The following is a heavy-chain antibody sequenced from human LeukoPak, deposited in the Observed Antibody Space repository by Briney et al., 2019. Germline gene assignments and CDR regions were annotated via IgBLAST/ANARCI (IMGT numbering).Heavy chain of an antibody. CDR1: GGSISSSSYY. V-gene: IGHV4-39*01. Sequence: SETLSLTCTVSGGSISSSSYYWGWIRQPPGKGLEWIGSIYYSGSTYYNPSLKSRVTISVDTSKNQFSLKLSSVTAADTAVYYCARHFSGVVPAEGNFDYWGQGTLVTVSS. CDR2: IYYSGST. D-gene: IGHD2-2*01. CDR3: ARHFSGVVPAEGNFDY. J-gene: IGHJ4*02.